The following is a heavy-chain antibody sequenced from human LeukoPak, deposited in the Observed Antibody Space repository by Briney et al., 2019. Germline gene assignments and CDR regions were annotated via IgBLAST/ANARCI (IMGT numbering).Heavy chain of an antibody. CDR3: AKVYSSSSL. D-gene: IGHD6-13*01. Sequence: GGSLRLSCAASGFTFSSSSMNWVRQAPEKGLEWVSYISTSGGTIYYADSVKGRFTISRDNAKNSLYLQMDSLRAEDTAVYYCAKVYSSSSLWGQGTLVTVSS. V-gene: IGHV3-48*01. J-gene: IGHJ4*02. CDR1: GFTFSSSS. CDR2: ISTSGGTI.